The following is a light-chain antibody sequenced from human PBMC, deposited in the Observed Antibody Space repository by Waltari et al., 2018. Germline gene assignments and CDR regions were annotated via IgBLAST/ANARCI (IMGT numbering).Light chain of an antibody. CDR2: QAS. Sequence: SYELTQPPSVSVSPGQTASITCSGDKLGDKYACWYQQKPGQSPLRVIYQASKRPTGSPERLSGANSGNKATLTISGSQAMDEADYYCQAWDSSTVVFGGGTKLTVL. CDR1: KLGDKY. J-gene: IGLJ2*01. CDR3: QAWDSSTVV. V-gene: IGLV3-1*01.